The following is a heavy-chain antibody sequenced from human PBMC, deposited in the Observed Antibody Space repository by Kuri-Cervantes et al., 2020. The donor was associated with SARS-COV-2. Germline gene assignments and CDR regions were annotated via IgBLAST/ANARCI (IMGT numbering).Heavy chain of an antibody. D-gene: IGHD5-24*01. J-gene: IGHJ2*01. CDR2: ISSSSSTI. V-gene: IGHV3-48*02. CDR1: GFTFSSYS. Sequence: GGSLRLSCAASGFTFSSYSMNWVRQAPGKGLEWVSYISSSSSTIYYADSVKGRFTISRDNAKNSLYLQMNSLRDEDTAVYYCARESRDAYSLGSFDLWGRGTLVTVSS. CDR3: ARESRDAYSLGSFDL.